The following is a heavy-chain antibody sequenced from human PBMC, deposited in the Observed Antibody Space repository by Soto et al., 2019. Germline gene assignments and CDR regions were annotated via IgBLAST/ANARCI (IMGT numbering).Heavy chain of an antibody. D-gene: IGHD6-6*01. J-gene: IGHJ4*02. V-gene: IGHV4-39*01. CDR3: ARLACRKCDSSPSQY. CDR2: IHSSRSA. Sequence: SETLSPTSTVSSGYTRSSFYFWGWIRQPPGRGLEWIGSIHSSRSAYDNPSLQSRVTISVDTSRNQFSLKLSSVTAADTAVYYCARLACRKCDSSPSQYWGQGFPVT. CDR1: SGYTRSSFYF.